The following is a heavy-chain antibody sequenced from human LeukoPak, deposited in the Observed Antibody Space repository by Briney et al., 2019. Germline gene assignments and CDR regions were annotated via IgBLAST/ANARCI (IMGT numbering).Heavy chain of an antibody. CDR2: IYYSGST. V-gene: IGHV4-59*08. CDR1: GGSISSYY. CDR3: ARANWNDGSFDI. J-gene: IGHJ3*02. Sequence: ASETLSLTCTVSGGSISSYYWSWIRQPPGKGLEWIGYIYYSGSTNYNPSLKSRVTISVDTSKNQFSLKLSSVTAADTAVYYCARANWNDGSFDIWGQGTMVTVSS. D-gene: IGHD1-1*01.